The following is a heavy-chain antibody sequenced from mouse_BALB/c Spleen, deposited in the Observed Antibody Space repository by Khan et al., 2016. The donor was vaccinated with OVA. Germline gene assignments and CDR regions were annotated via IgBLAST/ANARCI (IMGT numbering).Heavy chain of an antibody. CDR2: INPSTGYT. Sequence: VQLQQSGAELAKPGASVKMSCKASGYTFISYWMHWVKERPGQGLEWIGYINPSTGYTEYNQKFKDKATLTADTPSSIAYMQLSSLTSEDSAVYYCARRGLDGIFAYWGQGTLVTVSA. CDR3: ARRGLDGIFAY. D-gene: IGHD2-1*01. V-gene: IGHV1-7*01. J-gene: IGHJ3*01. CDR1: GYTFISYW.